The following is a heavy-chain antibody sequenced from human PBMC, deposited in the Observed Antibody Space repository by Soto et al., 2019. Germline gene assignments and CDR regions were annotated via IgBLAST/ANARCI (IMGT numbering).Heavy chain of an antibody. CDR3: NRGISGSFTTLDS. Sequence: GSLRLSCSASGFMFGDYAMSWFRQAPGKGLEWVGFIRSKAYGGTTEYAASVKGRFSILRDDSTSIAYLQMNSLKTEDTAVYYCNRGISGSFTTLDSWGQGTLVTVSS. D-gene: IGHD1-26*01. V-gene: IGHV3-49*03. J-gene: IGHJ4*02. CDR2: IRSKAYGGTT. CDR1: GFMFGDYA.